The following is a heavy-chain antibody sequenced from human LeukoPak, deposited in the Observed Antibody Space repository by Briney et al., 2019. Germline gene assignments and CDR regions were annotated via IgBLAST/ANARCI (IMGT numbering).Heavy chain of an antibody. CDR1: GGSFSGYY. V-gene: IGHV4-34*01. Sequence: SETLSLTCAVYGGSFSGYYWSWIRRPPGKGLEWIGEINHSGSTNYNPSLKSRVTISVDTSKNQFSLKLSSVTAADTAVYYCARSLYCYDSSGYYYTGARYNWFDPWGQGTLVTVSS. J-gene: IGHJ5*02. CDR2: INHSGST. CDR3: ARSLYCYDSSGYYYTGARYNWFDP. D-gene: IGHD3-22*01.